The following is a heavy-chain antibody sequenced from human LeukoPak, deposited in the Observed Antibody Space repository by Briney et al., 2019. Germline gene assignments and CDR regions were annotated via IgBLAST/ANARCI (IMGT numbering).Heavy chain of an antibody. CDR2: ISYDGSNK. Sequence: GGSLRLSCAASGFTFSSYGMHWVRQAPGKGLEWVAVISYDGSNKYYADSVKGRFTISRDNSENTLYLQMNSLRAEDTAVYYCTKDSGWELLNYYYGMDVWGQGTTVTVSS. J-gene: IGHJ6*02. CDR3: TKDSGWELLNYYYGMDV. D-gene: IGHD1-26*01. V-gene: IGHV3-30*18. CDR1: GFTFSSYG.